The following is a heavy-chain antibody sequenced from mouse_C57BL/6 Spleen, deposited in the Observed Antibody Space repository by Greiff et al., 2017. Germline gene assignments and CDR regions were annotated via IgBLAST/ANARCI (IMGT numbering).Heavy chain of an antibody. J-gene: IGHJ2*01. CDR3: ARATAQALFDY. V-gene: IGHV1-82*01. Sequence: VQLQQSGPELVKPGASVKISCKASGYAFSSSWMNWVKQRPGKGLEWIGRIYPEDGETKYAPKFQGKATITADTSSNTAYLQLSSLTSEDTAVYYCARATAQALFDYWGQGTTLTVSS. CDR2: IYPEDGET. D-gene: IGHD3-2*02. CDR1: GYAFSSSW.